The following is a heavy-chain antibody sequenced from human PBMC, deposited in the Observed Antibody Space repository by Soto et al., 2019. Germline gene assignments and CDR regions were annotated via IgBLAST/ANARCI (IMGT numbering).Heavy chain of an antibody. CDR1: GYSFTTNW. Sequence: GEALKISCKGSGYSFTTNWISWVRQMPGKGLEGMGSIDPSDSETNYIPSFQGHVTISVDKSISTAYLQWSSLKASATARYYCGRHVLWYCMDVWGKGTTVTVSS. V-gene: IGHV5-10-1*01. CDR2: IDPSDSET. J-gene: IGHJ6*04. CDR3: GRHVLWYCMDV. D-gene: IGHD3-10*01.